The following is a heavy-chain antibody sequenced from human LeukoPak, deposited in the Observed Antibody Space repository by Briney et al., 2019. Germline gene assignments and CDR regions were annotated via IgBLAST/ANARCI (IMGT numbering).Heavy chain of an antibody. J-gene: IGHJ4*02. Sequence: ASVKVSCKASGYTFTSYGISWVRQAPGQGLEWMGWISAYNGNTNYAQKLQGRVTMTTDTSTSTAHMELRSLRSDDTAVYYCARGAYPFTIFGVVNYYFDYWGQGTLVTVSS. CDR2: ISAYNGNT. V-gene: IGHV1-18*01. CDR1: GYTFTSYG. CDR3: ARGAYPFTIFGVVNYYFDY. D-gene: IGHD3-3*01.